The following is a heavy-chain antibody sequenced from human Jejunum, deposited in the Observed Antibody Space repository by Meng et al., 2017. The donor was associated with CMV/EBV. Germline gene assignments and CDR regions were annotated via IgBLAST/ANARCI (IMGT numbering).Heavy chain of an antibody. Sequence: QVEIKEAGPGLVKASETLSLTCIVSGASIKNYNWNWVRQPAGQGLEWIGLIQVIGHTVYNPSLKSRVTVSIDASKSQFSLTLNSVTAADTATYYCAGSRPGGGACDYWGQGILVTVSS. CDR1: GASIKNYN. CDR2: IQVIGHT. CDR3: AGSRPGGGACDY. D-gene: IGHD3-16*01. J-gene: IGHJ4*02. V-gene: IGHV4-4*07.